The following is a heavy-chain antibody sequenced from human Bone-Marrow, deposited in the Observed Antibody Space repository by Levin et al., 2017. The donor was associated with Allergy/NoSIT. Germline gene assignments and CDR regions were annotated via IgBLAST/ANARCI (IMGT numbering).Heavy chain of an antibody. Sequence: PGGSLRLSCAASGFTFSSYGMHWVRQAPGKGLEWVAVISYDGSNKYYADSVKGRFTISRDNSKNTLYLQMNSLRAEDTAVYYCAKALGGTGYLIDYWGQGTLVTVSS. CDR1: GFTFSSYG. CDR3: AKALGGTGYLIDY. V-gene: IGHV3-30*18. J-gene: IGHJ4*02. CDR2: ISYDGSNK. D-gene: IGHD3/OR15-3a*01.